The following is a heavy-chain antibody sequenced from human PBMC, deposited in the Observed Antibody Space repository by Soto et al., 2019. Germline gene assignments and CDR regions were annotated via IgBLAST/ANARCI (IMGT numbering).Heavy chain of an antibody. Sequence: GGSLRLSCAASGFTFSTYAMSWVRQAPGKGLEWVSAISGSGGSPYYADSVKGRFTISRDNSKNTLYLQMNSLRAEDTAVYYGAKGVRGPGIINYWGQGSLVTVAS. CDR3: AKGVRGPGIINY. V-gene: IGHV3-23*01. CDR2: ISGSGGSP. CDR1: GFTFSTYA. D-gene: IGHD3-10*01. J-gene: IGHJ4*02.